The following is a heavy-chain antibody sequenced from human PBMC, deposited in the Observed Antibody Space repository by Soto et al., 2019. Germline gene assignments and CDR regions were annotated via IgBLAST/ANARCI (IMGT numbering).Heavy chain of an antibody. CDR2: IYYSGST. V-gene: IGHV4-59*01. Sequence: PSETLSLTCTVSGGSISSYYWSWIRQPPGKGLEWIGYIYYSGSTNYNPSLKSRVTISVDTSKNQFSLKLSSVTAADTAVYYCARVNRITIFGVVYNWFDPWGQGTLVTVSS. D-gene: IGHD3-3*01. CDR3: ARVNRITIFGVVYNWFDP. J-gene: IGHJ5*02. CDR1: GGSISSYY.